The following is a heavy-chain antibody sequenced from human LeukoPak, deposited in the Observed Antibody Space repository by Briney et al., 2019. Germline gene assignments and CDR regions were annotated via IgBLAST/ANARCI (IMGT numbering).Heavy chain of an antibody. CDR1: GFSFSSYG. V-gene: IGHV3-64D*06. CDR3: VKGSVVAGFEY. D-gene: IGHD6-19*01. CDR2: ISSNGGST. J-gene: IGHJ4*02. Sequence: GGSLRLSCPASGFSFSSYGMHWVRQAPGKGLEYVSAISSNGGSTYYADSVKGRVTISRDNSKNTLYLQMSSLRAEDTAVYYCVKGSVVAGFEYWGQGTLVTVSS.